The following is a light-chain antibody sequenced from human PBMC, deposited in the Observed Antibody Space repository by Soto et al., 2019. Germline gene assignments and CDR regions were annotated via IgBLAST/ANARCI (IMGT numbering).Light chain of an antibody. V-gene: IGKV1-17*01. Sequence: DIQMTQSPSSLSASVGDRVTITCRASQGIRDGLGWYQQKPGKAPKRLIDGASSLQSGVPSRFSGSGSGTEFTLTISSLQPEDVATYYCLQHKSYPYSFGQGTKLEIK. CDR2: GAS. J-gene: IGKJ2*03. CDR1: QGIRDG. CDR3: LQHKSYPYS.